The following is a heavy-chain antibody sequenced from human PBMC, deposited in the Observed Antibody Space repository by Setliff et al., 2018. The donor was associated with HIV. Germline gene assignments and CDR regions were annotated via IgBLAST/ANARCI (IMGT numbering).Heavy chain of an antibody. J-gene: IGHJ4*02. CDR1: GFTFSDFS. CDR2: ISSSDNTM. Sequence: GESLKISCAASGFTFSDFSMSWIRQAPGKGLEWISYISSSDNTMYYADSVKGRFTISRDNAKNSLFLQLNSLRAEDAAVYYCARLRINDFWGQGTPVTVSS. CDR3: ARLRINDF. V-gene: IGHV3-11*04.